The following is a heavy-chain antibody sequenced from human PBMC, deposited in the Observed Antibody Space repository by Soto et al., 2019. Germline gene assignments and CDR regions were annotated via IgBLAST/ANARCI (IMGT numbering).Heavy chain of an antibody. J-gene: IGHJ2*01. Sequence: KGLEWVSSISSSSSYIYYADSVKGRFTISRDNAKNSLYLQMNSLRAEDTAFFFQAEDGIRDVRSVSAFLLNRSSDL. V-gene: IGHV3-21*01. D-gene: IGHD3-10*02. CDR2: ISSSSSYI. CDR3: AEDGIRDVRSVSAFLLNRSSDL.